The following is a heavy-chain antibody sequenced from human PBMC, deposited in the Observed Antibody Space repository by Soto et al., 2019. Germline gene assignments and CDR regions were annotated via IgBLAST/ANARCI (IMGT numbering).Heavy chain of an antibody. CDR2: IYPGDSDT. J-gene: IGHJ4*02. CDR1: GYSFTSYW. D-gene: IGHD3-3*01. Sequence: ESLKISCKGSGYSFTSYWIGWVRQMPGRGLEWMGIIYPGDSDTRYSPSFQGQVTISADKSISTAYLQWSSLKASDTAMYYCARRTGDFWSGYTYYFDYWDQGTLVTVS. V-gene: IGHV5-51*01. CDR3: ARRTGDFWSGYTYYFDY.